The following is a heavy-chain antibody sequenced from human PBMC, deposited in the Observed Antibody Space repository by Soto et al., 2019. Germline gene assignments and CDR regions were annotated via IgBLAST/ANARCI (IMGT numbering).Heavy chain of an antibody. Sequence: QITLKESGPTLVKPTQILTLTCTFSGFSLRTSRVSVGWIRQPPGKALEWLALIYWDDDKRYSPSLRSRLTINKDTSKNQVVLTMTNMDPVDTATYYCIQSRCGGDCLQSYASHYYYGMDVWGQGTTVIVSS. CDR2: IYWDDDK. D-gene: IGHD2-21*02. J-gene: IGHJ6*02. CDR3: IQSRCGGDCLQSYASHYYYGMDV. CDR1: GFSLRTSRVS. V-gene: IGHV2-5*02.